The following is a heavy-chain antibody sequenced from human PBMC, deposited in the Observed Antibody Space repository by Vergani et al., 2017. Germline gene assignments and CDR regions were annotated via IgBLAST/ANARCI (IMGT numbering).Heavy chain of an antibody. J-gene: IGHJ6*02. CDR1: GYTFTSYY. D-gene: IGHD7-27*01. CDR2: INPNSGGT. V-gene: IGHV1-2*02. Sequence: QVQLVQSGAEVKKPGASVKVSCKASGYTFTSYYMHWVRQAPGQGLEWMGWINPNSGGTNYAQKFQGRVTMTRDTSISTAYMELSRLRSDDTAVYYCARDRPSWGSRYYGMDVWGQGTTVTVSS. CDR3: ARDRPSWGSRYYGMDV.